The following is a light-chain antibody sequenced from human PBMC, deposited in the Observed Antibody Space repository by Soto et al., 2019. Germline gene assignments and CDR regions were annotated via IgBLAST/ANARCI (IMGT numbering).Light chain of an antibody. CDR1: ISNIGRNT. Sequence: QSVLTQSPSASGTPGQRVTISCSGSISNIGRNTVNWYQQFPGTAPIVLIYRNDQRPSGVPDRFSASKSGTSASLAISGLQSEDEADYYCAVWDDSLNGPVFGGGTKLTVL. CDR2: RND. CDR3: AVWDDSLNGPV. V-gene: IGLV1-44*01. J-gene: IGLJ3*02.